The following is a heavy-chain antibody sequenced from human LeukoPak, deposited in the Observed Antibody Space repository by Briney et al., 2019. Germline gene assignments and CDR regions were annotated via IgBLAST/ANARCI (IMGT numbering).Heavy chain of an antibody. D-gene: IGHD4-23*01. J-gene: IGHJ5*02. V-gene: IGHV4-59*01. CDR1: GGSITSYY. CDR2: ISYSGST. Sequence: SETLSLTCSVSGGSITSYYWSWVRQPPGKGLEWIGYISYSGSTNYNPSLKSRVSISIDTSKNQFSLKLSSVTAADTAVYYCAKGLQRVVTATAFWFDPWGQGTLVTVSS. CDR3: AKGLQRVVTATAFWFDP.